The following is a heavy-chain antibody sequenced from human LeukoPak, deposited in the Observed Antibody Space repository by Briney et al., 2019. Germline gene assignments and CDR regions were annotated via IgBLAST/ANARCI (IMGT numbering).Heavy chain of an antibody. CDR1: GGSISSYY. Sequence: SETLSLTCTVSGGSISSYYWSWIRQPPGKGLEWIGYIYYSGSTNYNPSLKSRVTISVDTSKNQFSLKLSSVTAADTAVYYCARYRLREAYDFWSGSAPDAFDIWGQGTMVTVSS. CDR3: ARYRLREAYDFWSGSAPDAFDI. V-gene: IGHV4-59*01. CDR2: IYYSGST. J-gene: IGHJ3*02. D-gene: IGHD3-3*01.